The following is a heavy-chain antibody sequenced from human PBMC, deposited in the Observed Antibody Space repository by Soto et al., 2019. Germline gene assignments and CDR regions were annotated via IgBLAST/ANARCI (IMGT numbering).Heavy chain of an antibody. V-gene: IGHV1-46*01. J-gene: IGHJ6*02. CDR2: INPSGGST. CDR3: AIGPYYDFWSGYYLAYYYGMDV. D-gene: IGHD3-3*01. Sequence: ASVKVSCKASGYAFTSYYMHWVRQAPGQGLEWMGIINPSGGSTSYAQKFQGRVTMTRDTSTSTVYMELSSLRSEDTAVYYCAIGPYYDFWSGYYLAYYYGMDVWGQGTTVTVSS. CDR1: GYAFTSYY.